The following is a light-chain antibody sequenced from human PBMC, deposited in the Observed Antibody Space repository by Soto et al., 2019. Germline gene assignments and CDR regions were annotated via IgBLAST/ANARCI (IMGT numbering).Light chain of an antibody. J-gene: IGKJ5*01. Sequence: RKSPGTLSLKTGERATLSCRASQSVSSNLAWYQQKPDQAPRLLIYGASTRATGIPARFSGSGSGTEFTLTISILQSEDFAVYYCQQYTNWPPIPFGQVTRPAI. CDR2: GAS. CDR1: QSVSSN. CDR3: QQYTNWPPIP. V-gene: IGKV3-15*01.